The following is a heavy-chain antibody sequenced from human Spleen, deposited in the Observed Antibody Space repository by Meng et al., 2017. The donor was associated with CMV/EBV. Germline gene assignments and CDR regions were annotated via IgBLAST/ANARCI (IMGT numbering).Heavy chain of an antibody. CDR1: GFIFRDYY. CDR2: ISSTGSLV. D-gene: IGHD2-2*01. Sequence: GGSLRLSCSTSGFIFRDYYMSWIRQAPGKGLEWVSHISSTGSLVFYADSVKGRFTISRDNAKSSLYLQMYDLRAEDTAVYYCARGREVVVVVPAAIGWFDPWGQGTLVTVSS. CDR3: ARGREVVVVVPAAIGWFDP. J-gene: IGHJ5*02. V-gene: IGHV3-11*04.